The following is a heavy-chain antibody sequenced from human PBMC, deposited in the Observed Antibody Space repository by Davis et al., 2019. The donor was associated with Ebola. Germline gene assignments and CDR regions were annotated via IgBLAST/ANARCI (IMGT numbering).Heavy chain of an antibody. CDR2: IRSKAYGGTT. CDR1: GFTFGDYA. V-gene: IGHV3-49*04. D-gene: IGHD3-3*01. Sequence: GGSLRLSCTASGFTFGDYAMSWVRQAPGKGLEWVGFIRSKAYGGTTEYAASVKGRFTISRDDSKSIAYLQMNSLKTEDTAVYYCTRWRYYDFKNYGMDVWGQGTTVTVSS. CDR3: TRWRYYDFKNYGMDV. J-gene: IGHJ6*02.